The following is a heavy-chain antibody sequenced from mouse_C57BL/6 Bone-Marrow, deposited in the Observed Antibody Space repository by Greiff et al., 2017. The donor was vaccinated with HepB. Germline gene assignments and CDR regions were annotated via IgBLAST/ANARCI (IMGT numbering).Heavy chain of an antibody. CDR1: GFTFSDFY. Sequence: EVKLVESGGGLVQSGRSLRLSCATSGFTFSDFYMEWVRQAPGKGLEWIAASRNKANDYTTEYSASVKGRFIVSRDTSQSILYLQMNALRAEDTAIYYCASGHSSGYVYYAMDYWGQGTSVTVSS. J-gene: IGHJ4*01. V-gene: IGHV7-1*01. CDR2: SRNKANDYTT. CDR3: ASGHSSGYVYYAMDY. D-gene: IGHD3-2*02.